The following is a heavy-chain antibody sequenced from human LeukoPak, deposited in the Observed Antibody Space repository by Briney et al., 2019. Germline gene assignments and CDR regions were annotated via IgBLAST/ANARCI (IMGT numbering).Heavy chain of an antibody. CDR2: INHSGST. Sequence: SETLSLTCAVSGYSISSGYYWGWIRQPPGKGLEWIGEINHSGSTNYNPSLKSRVTISVDTSKNQFSLKLSSVTAADTAVYYCARGVYDSSGYDYYYYGMDVWGQGTTVAVSS. CDR1: GYSISSGYY. V-gene: IGHV4-38-2*01. CDR3: ARGVYDSSGYDYYYYGMDV. D-gene: IGHD3-22*01. J-gene: IGHJ6*02.